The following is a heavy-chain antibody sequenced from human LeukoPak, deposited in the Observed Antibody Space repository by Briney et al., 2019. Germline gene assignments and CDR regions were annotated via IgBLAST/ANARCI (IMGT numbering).Heavy chain of an antibody. V-gene: IGHV1-24*01. CDR1: GYTFTSYG. Sequence: ASVKVSCKASGYTFTSYGISWVRQAPGKGLEWVGGFDPEDGETIYAQKFQGRVTMTEDTSTDTAYMELSSLRSEDTAVYYCASHVGIPPYFDYWGQGTLVTVSS. J-gene: IGHJ4*02. CDR3: ASHVGIPPYFDY. CDR2: FDPEDGET. D-gene: IGHD7-27*01.